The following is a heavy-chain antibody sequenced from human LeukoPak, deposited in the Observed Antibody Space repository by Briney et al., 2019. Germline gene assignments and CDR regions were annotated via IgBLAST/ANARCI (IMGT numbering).Heavy chain of an antibody. Sequence: ASVKVSCTASGYTFTSYYMHWVRQAPGQGLEWMGIINPSSGSTSYAQKFQGRVTMTRDMSTSTVYMELSSLRSEDTAVYYCARPPNTSGSSLDYWGQGTLVTVSS. D-gene: IGHD1-26*01. CDR1: GYTFTSYY. J-gene: IGHJ4*02. CDR3: ARPPNTSGSSLDY. V-gene: IGHV1-46*01. CDR2: INPSSGST.